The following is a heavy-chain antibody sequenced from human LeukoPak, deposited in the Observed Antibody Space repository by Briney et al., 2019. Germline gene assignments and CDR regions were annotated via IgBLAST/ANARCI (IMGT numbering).Heavy chain of an antibody. J-gene: IGHJ5*02. CDR2: INTNTGNP. V-gene: IGHV7-4-1*02. CDR3: ARDRSSRSLFP. Sequence: ASVKVSCKASGDTFTSYAMNWVRQAPGQGREWGGWINTNTGNPTYAQGFTGRFVFSLDTSVSTAYLQSSSLKAEDTAVYYCARDRSSRSLFPWGQGTLVTVYS. CDR1: GDTFTSYA. D-gene: IGHD2-15*01.